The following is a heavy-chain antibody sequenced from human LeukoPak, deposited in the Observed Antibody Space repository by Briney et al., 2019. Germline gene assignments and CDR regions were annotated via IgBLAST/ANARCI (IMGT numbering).Heavy chain of an antibody. CDR3: AKDYAVGSIDY. D-gene: IGHD3-16*01. J-gene: IGHJ4*02. Sequence: GGSLRLSCAASGFTFSGFALSWIRQAPGKGLEWVSFISRSGESTFYADSVRGRFTIPRDNSKNTVSLQMESLRAEDTALYYCAKDYAVGSIDYWGQGTLVTVSS. V-gene: IGHV3-23*01. CDR2: ISRSGEST. CDR1: GFTFSGFA.